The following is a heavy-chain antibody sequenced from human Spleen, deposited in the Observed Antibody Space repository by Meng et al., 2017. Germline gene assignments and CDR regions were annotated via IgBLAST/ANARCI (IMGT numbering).Heavy chain of an antibody. Sequence: GGSLRLSCAASGFTFSNAWMSWVRQAPGKGLEWVGRIKSKTDGGTTDYAAPVKGRFTISRDDSKNTLYLQMNSLKTEDTAVYYCTTGLYYDFWSGYYSTHNFDYWGQGTLVTVSS. CDR1: GFTFSNAW. J-gene: IGHJ4*02. V-gene: IGHV3-15*01. CDR3: TTGLYYDFWSGYYSTHNFDY. D-gene: IGHD3-3*01. CDR2: IKSKTDGGTT.